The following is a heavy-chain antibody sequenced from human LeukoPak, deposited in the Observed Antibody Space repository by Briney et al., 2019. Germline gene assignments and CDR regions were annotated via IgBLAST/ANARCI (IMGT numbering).Heavy chain of an antibody. Sequence: GGSLRLSCAASGFTFSSYGMHWVRQAPGKGLEWVAVISYDGSNKYYAGSVKGRFTISRDNSKNTLYLQMNSLRAEDTAVYYCAKDRAYYDILTGSGAIDYWGQGTLVTVSS. CDR3: AKDRAYYDILTGSGAIDY. J-gene: IGHJ4*02. D-gene: IGHD3-9*01. CDR2: ISYDGSNK. CDR1: GFTFSSYG. V-gene: IGHV3-30*18.